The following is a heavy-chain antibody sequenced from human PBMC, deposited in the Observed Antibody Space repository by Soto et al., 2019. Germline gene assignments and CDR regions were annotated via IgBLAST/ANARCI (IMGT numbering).Heavy chain of an antibody. CDR2: IWYDGSNK. D-gene: IGHD3-22*01. Sequence: GGSLRLSCAASGFTFSSYGMHWVRQAPGKGLEWVAVIWYDGSNKYYADSVKGRFTISRDNSKNTLYLQMNSLRAEDTAVYYCASDKIVVGISIDYWGQGTLVTVSS. CDR1: GFTFSSYG. J-gene: IGHJ4*02. V-gene: IGHV3-33*01. CDR3: ASDKIVVGISIDY.